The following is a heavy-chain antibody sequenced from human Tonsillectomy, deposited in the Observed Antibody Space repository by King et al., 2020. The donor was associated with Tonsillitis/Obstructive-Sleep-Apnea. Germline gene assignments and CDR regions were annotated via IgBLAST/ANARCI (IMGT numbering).Heavy chain of an antibody. CDR1: GYTFSAFTGYY. V-gene: IGHV1-2*02. D-gene: IGHD6-19*01. J-gene: IGHJ4*02. Sequence: VQLVESGAEVKKPGASVKVSCKASGYTFSAFTGYYMHWVRQAPGQGLEWMGWINPNSGGTNYAQKFQGRVTVTRVTSISTAYMEVSWLTSDDTAVYYCASNSAGYTSGWPVDWGQGTLVTVSS. CDR2: INPNSGGT. CDR3: ASNSAGYTSGWPVD.